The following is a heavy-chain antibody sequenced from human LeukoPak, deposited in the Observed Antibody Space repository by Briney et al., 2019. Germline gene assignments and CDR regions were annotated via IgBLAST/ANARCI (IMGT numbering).Heavy chain of an antibody. V-gene: IGHV1-2*02. CDR3: ARHSVYDSSGYYVLDY. D-gene: IGHD3-22*01. CDR1: GYTFTGYY. J-gene: IGHJ4*02. Sequence: RASVKVSCKASGYTFTGYYMHWVRQAPGQGLEWMGWINPNSGGTNYAQKFQGRVTMTRDTSISTAYLQWSSLKASDTAMYYCARHSVYDSSGYYVLDYWGQGTLVTVSS. CDR2: INPNSGGT.